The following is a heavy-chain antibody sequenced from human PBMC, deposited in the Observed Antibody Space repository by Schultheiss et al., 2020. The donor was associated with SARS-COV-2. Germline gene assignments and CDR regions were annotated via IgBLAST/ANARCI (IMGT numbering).Heavy chain of an antibody. CDR3: ARDYCARTSCRFDY. Sequence: GGSLRLSCAASGFPFTVYWMTWVRQAPGKGLEWVANIHPDGNDKYYVDSVKGRFTVSRDDAKASLYLQMDSLRADDTAMYYCARDYCARTSCRFDYWGQGTLVTVSS. V-gene: IGHV3-7*01. J-gene: IGHJ4*02. D-gene: IGHD2-2*01. CDR1: GFPFTVYW. CDR2: IHPDGNDK.